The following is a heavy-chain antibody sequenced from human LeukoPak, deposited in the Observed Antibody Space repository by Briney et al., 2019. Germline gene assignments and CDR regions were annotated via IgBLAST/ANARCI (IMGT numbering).Heavy chain of an antibody. V-gene: IGHV3-66*01. CDR3: ASGDVVVPDYYYYYGMDV. Sequence: GGCLRLSCAASGFTVSGNYMSWVRQAPGKGLEWVSVIYSCGSTFHADSVKGRFTISRDNSKNTLYLQVNSLRAEDTAVYYCASGDVVVPDYYYYYGMDVWGQGTTVTVSS. CDR1: GFTVSGNY. CDR2: IYSCGST. D-gene: IGHD2-21*01. J-gene: IGHJ6*02.